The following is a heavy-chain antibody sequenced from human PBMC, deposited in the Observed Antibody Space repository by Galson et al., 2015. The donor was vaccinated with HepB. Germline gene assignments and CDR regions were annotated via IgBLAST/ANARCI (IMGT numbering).Heavy chain of an antibody. CDR1: GFTFSSYS. V-gene: IGHV3-21*01. Sequence: SLRLSCAASGFTFSSYSMNWVRQAPGKGLEWVSSISSSSSYIYYADSVKGRFTISRDNAKNSLYLQMNSLRAEDTAVYYCAREAGDFWSGYLYYYYYYMDVWGKGTTVTVSS. D-gene: IGHD3-3*01. J-gene: IGHJ6*03. CDR3: AREAGDFWSGYLYYYYYYMDV. CDR2: ISSSSSYI.